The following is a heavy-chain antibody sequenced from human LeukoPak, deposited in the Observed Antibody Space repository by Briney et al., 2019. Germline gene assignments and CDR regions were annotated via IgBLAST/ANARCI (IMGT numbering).Heavy chain of an antibody. Sequence: GGSLRLSCAVSGFTVSSNYMSWVRQAPGKGLEWVSVFYGGDDTYYADSVKGRFTISRDNSKNTLYLQMNSLRAEDTAMYYCARGYGDHGWWLDPWGQGTLVTVSS. CDR1: GFTVSSNY. CDR2: FYGGDDT. J-gene: IGHJ5*02. V-gene: IGHV3-66*01. D-gene: IGHD4-17*01. CDR3: ARGYGDHGWWLDP.